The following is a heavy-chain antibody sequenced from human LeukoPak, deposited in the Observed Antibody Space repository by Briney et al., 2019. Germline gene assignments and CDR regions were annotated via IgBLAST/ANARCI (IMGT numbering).Heavy chain of an antibody. CDR2: ISYDGSNK. D-gene: IGHD2-8*01. V-gene: IGHV3-30*18. CDR1: GLTFSSYG. CDR3: AKDGTNGVCGY. J-gene: IGHJ4*02. Sequence: PGRSLRLSCAASGLTFSSYGMHWVRQAPGKGLEWVAVISYDGSNKYYADSVKGRFTISRDNSKNTLYLQMNSLRAEDTAVYYCAKDGTNGVCGYWGQGTLVTVSS.